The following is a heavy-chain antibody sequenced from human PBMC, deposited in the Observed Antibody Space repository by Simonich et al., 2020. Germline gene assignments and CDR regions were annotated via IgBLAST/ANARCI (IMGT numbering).Heavy chain of an antibody. J-gene: IGHJ3*02. Sequence: EVQLVESGGGLVQPGGSLRLSCAASGFTFSSYSMNWVRQAPGKGLEWVSYISSSSSTIYYAYSVKGRFTISRDNAKNSLYLQMNSLRAEDTAVYYCARDSSYYAFDIWPRDNGHRLF. CDR3: ARDSSYYAFDI. D-gene: IGHD5-12*01. CDR2: ISSSSSTI. CDR1: GFTFSSYS. V-gene: IGHV3-48*01.